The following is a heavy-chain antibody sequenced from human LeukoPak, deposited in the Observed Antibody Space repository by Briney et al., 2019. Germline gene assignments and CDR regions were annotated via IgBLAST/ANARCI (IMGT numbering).Heavy chain of an antibody. Sequence: GASVKVSCKVSGYTLIELSMHWVRQAPGKGLEWMGGFDPEDGETIYAQKFQGRVTMTEDTSTDTAYMELSSLRSEDTAVYYCATATFQWLRSYYYYYGMDVWGQGTTVTVSS. CDR3: ATATFQWLRSYYYYYGMDV. CDR2: FDPEDGET. D-gene: IGHD5-12*01. J-gene: IGHJ6*02. CDR1: GYTLIELS. V-gene: IGHV1-24*01.